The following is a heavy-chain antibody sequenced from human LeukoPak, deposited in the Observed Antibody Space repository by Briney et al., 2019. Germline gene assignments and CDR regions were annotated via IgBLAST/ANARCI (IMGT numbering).Heavy chain of an antibody. CDR2: TYTSGDT. CDR1: GGSISSYY. D-gene: IGHD2-15*01. V-gene: IGHV4-4*07. J-gene: IGHJ4*02. Sequence: SETLSLTCTVSGGSISSYYWSWIRQPAGKGLEWIGRTYTSGDTNYNPSLKSRVTMSVDTSKNQFSLRLNSVTAADTAVYYCAREESGYCNGGSCPFYFDSWGQGTLVTVSS. CDR3: AREESGYCNGGSCPFYFDS.